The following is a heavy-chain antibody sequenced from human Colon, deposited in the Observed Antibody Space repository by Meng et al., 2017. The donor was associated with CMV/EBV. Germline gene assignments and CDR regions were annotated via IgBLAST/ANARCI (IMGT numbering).Heavy chain of an antibody. CDR2: IVPIVGTA. CDR1: GGTFTFHNYR. J-gene: IGHJ4*02. Sequence: SVKVSCKTSGGTFTFHNYRISWVRPAPGQGLEWMGGIVPIVGTANTAQKFQGRVTFSADKIAGTAYMYLSSLTSADTALYFCVRDSGFGELYWGQGTLVTVSS. V-gene: IGHV1-69*06. D-gene: IGHD3-10*01. CDR3: VRDSGFGELY.